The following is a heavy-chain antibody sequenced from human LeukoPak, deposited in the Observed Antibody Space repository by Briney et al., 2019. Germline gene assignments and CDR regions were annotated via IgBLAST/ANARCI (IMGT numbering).Heavy chain of an antibody. V-gene: IGHV4-59*01. Sequence: SETLSLTCTVSGGSISSYYWSWIRQPPGKGLERIGYIYYSGSTNYNPSLKSRVTISVDTSKNQFSLKLSSVTAADTAVYYCARGLYSYGYRYYYYYYMDVWGKGTTVTVSS. D-gene: IGHD5-18*01. CDR1: GGSISSYY. CDR3: ARGLYSYGYRYYYYYYMDV. CDR2: IYYSGST. J-gene: IGHJ6*03.